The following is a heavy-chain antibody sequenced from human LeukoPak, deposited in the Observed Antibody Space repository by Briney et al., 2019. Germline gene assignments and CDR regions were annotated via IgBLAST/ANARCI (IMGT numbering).Heavy chain of an antibody. Sequence: GGSLRLSCAASGFTFSSYGMHWVRQAPGKGLEWVAVISYDGSNKYYADSVKGRFTISRDNSKNTLYLQMNSLRAEDTAVYYCARGGRFLEWEYYFDYWGQGTLVTVSS. CDR1: GFTFSSYG. V-gene: IGHV3-30*19. CDR3: ARGGRFLEWEYYFDY. CDR2: ISYDGSNK. D-gene: IGHD3-3*01. J-gene: IGHJ4*02.